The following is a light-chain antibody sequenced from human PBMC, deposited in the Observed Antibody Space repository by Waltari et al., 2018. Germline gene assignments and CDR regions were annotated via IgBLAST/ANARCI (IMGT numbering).Light chain of an antibody. V-gene: IGKV3-15*01. CDR1: PSVSSN. CDR2: GAS. CDR3: QQYNNWPPYT. J-gene: IGKJ2*01. Sequence: EIVMTQSPATLSVSPGERATLSCRASPSVSSNLAWYQQKTGQAPRLLIYGASTRATGIPARFSGSGSGTEFTLTISSMQSEDFAVYYCQQYNNWPPYTFGQGTKLEIK.